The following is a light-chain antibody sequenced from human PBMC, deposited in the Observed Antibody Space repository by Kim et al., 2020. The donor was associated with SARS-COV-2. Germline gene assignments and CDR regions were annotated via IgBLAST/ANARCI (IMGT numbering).Light chain of an antibody. V-gene: IGKV1-39*01. CDR2: GAS. CDR3: QRSYTPRLT. J-gene: IGKJ4*01. CDR1: QSISIS. Sequence: DIQMTQSPSSLSASVGDRVTITCRASQSISISLNWYQQKPGKAPKVLISGASTLQSGVPSRFSGSGSGTFSPPPISCLQPKAFAPDYGQRSYTPRLTFGGGTKLEI.